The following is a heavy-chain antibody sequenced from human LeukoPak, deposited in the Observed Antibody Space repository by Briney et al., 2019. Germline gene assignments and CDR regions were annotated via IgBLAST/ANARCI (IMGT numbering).Heavy chain of an antibody. D-gene: IGHD4-17*01. CDR2: IYTSGST. CDR1: GGSISSYS. J-gene: IGHJ4*02. V-gene: IGHV4-4*07. CDR3: ARDEGYGDYRFFGD. Sequence: SETLSLTCTVSGGSISSYSWSWIRQPAGKGLEWLGRIYTSGSTNYNPPLKSRVTISVDTSKNQFSLKLSSVAAADTAVYYCARDEGYGDYRFFGDWGQGTLVTVSS.